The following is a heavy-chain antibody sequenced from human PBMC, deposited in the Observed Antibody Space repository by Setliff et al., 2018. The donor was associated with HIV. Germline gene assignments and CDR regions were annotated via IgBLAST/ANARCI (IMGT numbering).Heavy chain of an antibody. V-gene: IGHV4-59*08. CDR3: ARLRSELGVFDY. D-gene: IGHD1-26*01. CDR1: GGSISSDY. CDR2: VYQSGST. J-gene: IGHJ4*02. Sequence: SETLSLTCTVSGGSISSDYWSWIRQPPGKGLEWIGYVYQSGSTNYNPSLKSRVTISVDTSKNQFSMKLRSVTAADTAVYYCARLRSELGVFDYWVQGTLVTVS.